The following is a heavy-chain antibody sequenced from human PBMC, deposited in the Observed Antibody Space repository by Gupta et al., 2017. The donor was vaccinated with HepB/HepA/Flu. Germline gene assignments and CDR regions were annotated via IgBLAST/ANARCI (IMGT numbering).Heavy chain of an antibody. CDR1: GFPFRSSG. CDR3: ARGGGGIAAAGTETDYYYYYMDV. Sequence: EVQLVESGEGLVKPGGSLRLSCAASGFPFRSSGSNWLRQAPGTGLEWVCSIISSSSYKYYAAQVKGRFTISRDNAKNSLYLQMKSLRAGGTAVYYWARGGGGIAAAGTETDYYYYYMDVWGKGTTVTVSS. J-gene: IGHJ6*03. CDR2: IISSSSYK. V-gene: IGHV3-21*01. D-gene: IGHD6-13*01.